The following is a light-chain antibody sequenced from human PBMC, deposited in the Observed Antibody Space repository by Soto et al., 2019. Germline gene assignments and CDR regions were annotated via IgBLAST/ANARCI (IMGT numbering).Light chain of an antibody. CDR3: QTWGTGIHVV. CDR2: LDSDGSH. CDR1: SGHSSYA. Sequence: QSVLTQSPSASASLGASVKLTCTLSSGHSSYAIAWHQQQPEKGQRYLMKLDSDGSHTKGDAIPDRFSGTSSGAERYITISSLQYEDAADYYCQTWGTGIHVVFGGGTKLTVL. J-gene: IGLJ2*01. V-gene: IGLV4-69*01.